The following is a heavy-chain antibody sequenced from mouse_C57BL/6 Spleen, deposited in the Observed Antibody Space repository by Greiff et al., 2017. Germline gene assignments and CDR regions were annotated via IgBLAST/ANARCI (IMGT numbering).Heavy chain of an antibody. CDR3: TRDYGSPYYAMDY. V-gene: IGHV1-15*01. CDR2: IDPETGGT. CDR1: GYTFTDYE. J-gene: IGHJ4*01. D-gene: IGHD1-1*01. Sequence: QVQLQQSGAELVRPGASVTLSCKASGYTFTDYEMHWVKQTPVHGLEWIGAIDPETGGTAYNQKFKGKAILTADKSSSTAYMELRRLTSEDSAVYYCTRDYGSPYYAMDYWGQGTSVTVSS.